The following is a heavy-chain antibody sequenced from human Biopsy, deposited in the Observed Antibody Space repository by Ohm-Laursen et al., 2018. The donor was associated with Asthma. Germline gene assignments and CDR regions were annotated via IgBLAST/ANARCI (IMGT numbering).Heavy chain of an antibody. J-gene: IGHJ4*02. V-gene: IGHV4-39*01. CDR1: GASIRGSGSY. CDR3: ASPVNRAFGGYEWAAVFDY. Sequence: TLSLTCTVSGASIRGSGSYWAWIRQAPGKGPEWIGTTHYSGSTFYKPSLRSRATMSLDTSTNHFSRRLRSVTATDTAVYYCASPVNRAFGGYEWAAVFDYWGQGILVTVSS. D-gene: IGHD5-12*01. CDR2: THYSGST.